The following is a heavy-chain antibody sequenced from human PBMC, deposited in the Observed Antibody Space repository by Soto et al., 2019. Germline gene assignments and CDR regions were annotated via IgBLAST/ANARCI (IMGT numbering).Heavy chain of an antibody. CDR1: GGSISSGGYY. CDR2: IYYSGST. Sequence: QVQLQESGPGLVKPSQTLSLTCTVSGGSISSGGYYWSWIRQHPGKGLEWIGYIYYSGSTYYNPSLKGRVTISVDTSKNQFSLKLSSVTAADTAVYYCARDSPDYGDYFDYWGQGTLVTVSS. CDR3: ARDSPDYGDYFDY. V-gene: IGHV4-31*03. J-gene: IGHJ4*02. D-gene: IGHD4-17*01.